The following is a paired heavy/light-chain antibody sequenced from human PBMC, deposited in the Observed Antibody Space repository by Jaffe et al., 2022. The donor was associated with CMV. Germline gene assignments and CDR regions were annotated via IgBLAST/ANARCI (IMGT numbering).Heavy chain of an antibody. Sequence: QVQLQESGPGLVKPSETLSLTCTVSGGSISSHYWTWMRQPPGKGLEWIGYIHYSGSTNYNPSLKSRVIMSLDTSKNQLSLKLSSVTAADTAAYYCVRHAVTAGPWVVHYFDYWGQGALVTVSS. D-gene: IGHD6-19*01. J-gene: IGHJ4*02. CDR2: IHYSGST. V-gene: IGHV4-59*08. CDR3: VRHAVTAGPWVVHYFDY. CDR1: GGSISSHY.
Light chain of an antibody. CDR3: QQANSFPLT. Sequence: DIQMTQSPSSVSASVGDRVTITCRASQIISSWLAWYQQKPGKAPKLLIYTASSLQTGVPSRFSGTGSGTDFTLTISSLQPEDFATYYCQQANSFPLTFGGGTKVEI. CDR2: TAS. J-gene: IGKJ4*01. CDR1: QIISSW. V-gene: IGKV1-12*01.